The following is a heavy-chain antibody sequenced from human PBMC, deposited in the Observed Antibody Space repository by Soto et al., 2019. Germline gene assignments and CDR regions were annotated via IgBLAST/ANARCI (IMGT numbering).Heavy chain of an antibody. V-gene: IGHV4-59*01. Sequence: SETLSLTCTVSGGSISNYYWSWIRQPPGKGLEWIGYIYYSGSTYYNPSLKSRVTISLDTSKNQFSLKLSSVTAADTAVYYCARDLGAGGTDYWGQGTLVTVSS. J-gene: IGHJ4*02. D-gene: IGHD3-10*01. CDR3: ARDLGAGGTDY. CDR1: GGSISNYY. CDR2: IYYSGST.